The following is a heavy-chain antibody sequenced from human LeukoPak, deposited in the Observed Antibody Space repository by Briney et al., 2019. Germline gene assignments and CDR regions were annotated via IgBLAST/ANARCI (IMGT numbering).Heavy chain of an antibody. D-gene: IGHD6-19*01. CDR2: TYYRSKWYN. CDR3: AREIIAVAGTRWGYNWFDP. J-gene: IGHJ5*02. V-gene: IGHV6-1*01. CDR1: GDSVSINSAA. Sequence: SQTLSLTCALSGDSVSINSAAWNWIRQSPSRGLEWLGRTYYRSKWYNDYAVSVKSRITITPDTSKNQFSLQLNSVTPEDTAVYYCAREIIAVAGTRWGYNWFDPWGQGTLVTVSS.